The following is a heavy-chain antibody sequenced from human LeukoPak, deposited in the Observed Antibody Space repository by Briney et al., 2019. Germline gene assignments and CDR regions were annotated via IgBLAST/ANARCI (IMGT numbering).Heavy chain of an antibody. CDR2: IKQDGSEK. V-gene: IGHV3-7*01. CDR3: ARGAAAVPLPFDY. Sequence: GGSLRLSCAASGFTFSSYWMSWVRQAPGKGLEWVANIKQDGSEKYYVDSVKGRFTISRDNAKNSLYLQMNSLRAEDTAVYYCARGAAAVPLPFDYWGQGTLVTVSS. J-gene: IGHJ4*02. CDR1: GFTFSSYW. D-gene: IGHD6-13*01.